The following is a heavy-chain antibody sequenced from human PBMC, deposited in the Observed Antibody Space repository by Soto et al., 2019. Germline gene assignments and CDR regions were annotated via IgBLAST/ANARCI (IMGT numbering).Heavy chain of an antibody. CDR1: GGSFSGYY. J-gene: IGHJ4*02. CDR3: AIFGIAVGY. V-gene: IGHV4-34*01. D-gene: IGHD6-19*01. Sequence: SETLSLTCAVYGGSFSGYYWSWIRQPPGKGLEWIGEINHSGSTNYNPSLKSRVTISVDTSKNQFSLKLSSVTAADTAVYYCAIFGIAVGYWGQGTLVTVSS. CDR2: INHSGST.